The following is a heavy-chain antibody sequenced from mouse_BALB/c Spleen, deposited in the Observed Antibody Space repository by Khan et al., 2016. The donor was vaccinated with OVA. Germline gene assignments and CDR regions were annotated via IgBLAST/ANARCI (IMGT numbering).Heavy chain of an antibody. Sequence: VQLKESGGDLVKPGGSLKLSCAASGFTFSSYSMSWVRQTPDKRLEWVASISSGGDYTYYPDIVKGRFTISRDNAKNTLYPEMSSLKSEDTAMYYCASHLTGSFAYWGQGTLVTVSA. D-gene: IGHD4-1*01. CDR2: ISSGGDYT. CDR3: ASHLTGSFAY. CDR1: GFTFSSYS. J-gene: IGHJ3*01. V-gene: IGHV5-6*01.